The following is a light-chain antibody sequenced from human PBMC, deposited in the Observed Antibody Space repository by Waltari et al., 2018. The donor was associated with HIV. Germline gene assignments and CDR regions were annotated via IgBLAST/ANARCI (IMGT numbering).Light chain of an antibody. Sequence: SYDLTQPPSVSLSPAQQARITSSGDTFPEKYAHRYQQKSGQAPVLVIHEDIKRPPGIPGRFSCSSSGTMAILTISGAQVEDEADYYWYSTESSGTHRVFGGGTKLTVL. CDR3: YSTESSGTHRV. J-gene: IGLJ3*02. V-gene: IGLV3-10*01. CDR1: TFPEKY. CDR2: EDI.